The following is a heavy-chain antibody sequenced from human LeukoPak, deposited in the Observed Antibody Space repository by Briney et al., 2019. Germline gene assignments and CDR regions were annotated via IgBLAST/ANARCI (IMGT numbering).Heavy chain of an antibody. V-gene: IGHV3-74*01. J-gene: IGHJ4*02. D-gene: IGHD1-26*01. CDR1: GFTFNNYW. Sequence: GGSLRLSCAASGFTFNNYWMHWVRQTPGKGLVWVSRIDTDETTGFADSVKGRFTISRDNAKNTLYLQMDSLRAEDTAVYYCARGAGIVGSTTPFDYWGQGALVTVSS. CDR2: IDTDETT. CDR3: ARGAGIVGSTTPFDY.